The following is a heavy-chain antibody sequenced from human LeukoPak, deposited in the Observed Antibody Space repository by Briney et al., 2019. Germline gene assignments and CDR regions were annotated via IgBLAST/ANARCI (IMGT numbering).Heavy chain of an antibody. J-gene: IGHJ4*02. CDR1: GYTFTGYY. CDR3: ARVFPRYYYDSSDYYF. V-gene: IGHV1-2*02. D-gene: IGHD3-22*01. CDR2: INPNSGGT. Sequence: ASVKVSCKASGYTFTGYYMHWVRQAPGQGLEWMGWINPNSGGTNYAQKFQGRVTMTRDTSISTAYMELSRLRSDDTAVYYCARVFPRYYYDSSDYYFWGQGTLVTVSS.